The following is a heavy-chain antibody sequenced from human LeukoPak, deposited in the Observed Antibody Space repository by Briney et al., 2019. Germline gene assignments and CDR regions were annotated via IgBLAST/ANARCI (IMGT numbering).Heavy chain of an antibody. J-gene: IGHJ6*02. Sequence: GRSLRLSCAASGFSFSNYGMHWVRQAPGKGLEWVAVTSYDDRNKHYADSVKGRFTITRDNSKNTLYLQMNSLRGEDTGVYYCAKDWRWQRDIYGMNVWGQGTTVTVSS. CDR2: TSYDDRNK. CDR1: GFSFSNYG. D-gene: IGHD5-24*01. V-gene: IGHV3-30*18. CDR3: AKDWRWQRDIYGMNV.